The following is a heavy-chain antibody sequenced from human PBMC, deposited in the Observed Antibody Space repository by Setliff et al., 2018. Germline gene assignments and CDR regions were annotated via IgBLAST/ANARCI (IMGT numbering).Heavy chain of an antibody. CDR3: SATRGPFDR. J-gene: IGHJ3*01. Sequence: VKVSCKASGNRFTNYAFHWVRQAPGQSLEWVGRNNAANGNTKYSEKYQARLTITGDTSANTVYMELGSLRSEDTATYYCSATRGPFDRWGQGTKVTVSS. V-gene: IGHV1-3*01. CDR2: NNAANGNT. CDR1: GNRFTNYA.